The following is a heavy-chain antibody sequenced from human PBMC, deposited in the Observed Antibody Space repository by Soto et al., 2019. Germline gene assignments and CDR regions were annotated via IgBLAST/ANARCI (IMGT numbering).Heavy chain of an antibody. CDR2: IYPGDSDT. Sequence: PGESLKISCKCSGYSFTSYWIGWVRQMPGKGLEWMGIIYPGDSDTRYSPSFQGQVTISADKSISTAYLQWSSLKASDTAMYYCARHRSRSSWAHYYYGMDVWGQGTTVTVSS. CDR1: GYSFTSYW. CDR3: ARHRSRSSWAHYYYGMDV. V-gene: IGHV5-51*01. D-gene: IGHD6-13*01. J-gene: IGHJ6*02.